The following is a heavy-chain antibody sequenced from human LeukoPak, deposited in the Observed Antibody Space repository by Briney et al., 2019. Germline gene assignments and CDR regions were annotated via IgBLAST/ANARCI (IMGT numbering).Heavy chain of an antibody. CDR1: GYSISTGNH. CDR2: IHYSGST. D-gene: IGHD3-10*01. J-gene: IGHJ3*01. CDR3: AREGVNSGSMV. V-gene: IGHV4-38-2*02. Sequence: SETLSLTCAVAGYSISTGNHWGWIRQSPEKGLEWIGSIHYSGSTLYNPSLKSRVTISIDTSKNQFSLRLNSVTAADTAVYYCAREGVNSGSMVWGQGTMVTVSS.